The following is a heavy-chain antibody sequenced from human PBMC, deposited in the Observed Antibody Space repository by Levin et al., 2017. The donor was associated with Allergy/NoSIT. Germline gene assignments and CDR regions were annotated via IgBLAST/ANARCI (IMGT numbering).Heavy chain of an antibody. CDR3: ARNRIIVSGGKDYYYGMDV. V-gene: IGHV4-61*01. CDR2: INYRGGT. D-gene: IGHD5/OR15-5a*01. Sequence: SETLSLTCTVSGGSVSSGTYYWSWIRQPPGKGLEWIGYINYRGGTNYNPSLKSRITISVDTSKNEFSLKLTSVTAADTAVYYCARNRIIVSGGKDYYYGMDVWGQGTTVTVSS. J-gene: IGHJ6*02. CDR1: GGSVSSGTYY.